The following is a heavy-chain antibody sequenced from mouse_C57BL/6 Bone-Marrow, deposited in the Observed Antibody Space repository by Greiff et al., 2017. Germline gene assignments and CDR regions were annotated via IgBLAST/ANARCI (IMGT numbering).Heavy chain of an antibody. V-gene: IGHV1-58*01. CDR3: ASYDGYYDY. CDR1: GYTFTSYG. D-gene: IGHD2-3*01. CDR2: IYIGNGYT. Sequence: EVQLQQSGAELVRPGSSVKMSCKTSGYTFTSYGITWVKQRPGQGLDWIGYIYIGNGYTEYNEKFTGKATLPSDTSSSAAYMQLSSLTSADSAIYFCASYDGYYDYWGQGTTLTVSS. J-gene: IGHJ2*01.